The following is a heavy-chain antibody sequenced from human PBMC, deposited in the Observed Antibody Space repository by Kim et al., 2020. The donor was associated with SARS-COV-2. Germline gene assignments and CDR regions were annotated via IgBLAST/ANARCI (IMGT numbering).Heavy chain of an antibody. CDR1: GFTFSSYG. V-gene: IGHV3-33*01. Sequence: GGSLRLSCAASGFTFSSYGMHWVRQAPGKGLEWVAVIWYDGSNKYYADSVKGRFTISRDNSKNTLYLQMNSLRAEDTAVYYCARGGTSYGSGSGMDVWGQGTTVTVSS. D-gene: IGHD3-10*01. J-gene: IGHJ6*02. CDR3: ARGGTSYGSGSGMDV. CDR2: IWYDGSNK.